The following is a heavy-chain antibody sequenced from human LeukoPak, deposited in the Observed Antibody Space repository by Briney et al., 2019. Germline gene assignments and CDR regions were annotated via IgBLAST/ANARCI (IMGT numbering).Heavy chain of an antibody. V-gene: IGHV3-30*03. CDR2: ISYDGSNK. CDR3: AMRIGDFWSGYFDY. Sequence: GGSLRLSCAASGFTFSSYEMNWVRQAAGKGLEWVAVISYDGSNKYYADSVKGRFTISRDNSKNTLYLQMNSLRAEDTAVYYCAMRIGDFWSGYFDYWGQGALVTVSS. J-gene: IGHJ4*02. CDR1: GFTFSSYE. D-gene: IGHD3-3*01.